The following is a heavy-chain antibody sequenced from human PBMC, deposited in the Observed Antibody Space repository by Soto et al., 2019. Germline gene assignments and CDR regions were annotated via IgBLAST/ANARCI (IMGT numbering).Heavy chain of an antibody. CDR1: GFTFSNYA. V-gene: IGHV3-23*04. J-gene: IGHJ4*02. CDR3: AKKGYYDTSGYPIRYFDY. CDR2: ITYSGGSR. D-gene: IGHD3-22*01. Sequence: EVQLVESGGGLVQPGGSLRLSCAASGFTFSNYAMAWVRQAPGKGLEWVSTITYSGGSRDYADSVKGRFTISRDNSKNTLYLKMNSLRAEDTAVYYCAKKGYYDTSGYPIRYFDYWGQGTLVTVSS.